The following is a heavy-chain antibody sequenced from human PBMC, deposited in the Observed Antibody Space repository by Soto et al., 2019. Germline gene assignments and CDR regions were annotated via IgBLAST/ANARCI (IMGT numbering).Heavy chain of an antibody. D-gene: IGHD2-15*01. J-gene: IGHJ4*02. V-gene: IGHV1-46*01. CDR3: ARVYCSGGSCYGIDY. CDR2: INPGGST. CDR1: GYTFTNYY. Sequence: QVQLVQSGAEVKKPGASVKVSCKASGYTFTNYYMHWVRQAPGQGLEWMGIINPGGSTSYAQKFQGRVTRTRDTSTRTVYRELSSLRSEDTAVYYCARVYCSGGSCYGIDYWGQGTLVTVSS.